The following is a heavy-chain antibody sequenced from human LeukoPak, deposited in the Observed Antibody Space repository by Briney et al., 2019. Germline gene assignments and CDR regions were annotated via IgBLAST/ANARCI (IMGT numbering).Heavy chain of an antibody. J-gene: IGHJ4*02. D-gene: IGHD3-10*01. CDR1: GFTVNRNY. V-gene: IGHV3-66*01. CDR2: IYSGGTT. CDR3: ARKSDSLLVREGDC. Sequence: GGSLRLSCAASGFTVNRNYMTWVRQAPGKGLECVSVIYSGGTTWYADSVKGRFTISRDTNTLYLQMYSLRAEDTAVYYCARKSDSLLVREGDCWGQGTLVTVSS.